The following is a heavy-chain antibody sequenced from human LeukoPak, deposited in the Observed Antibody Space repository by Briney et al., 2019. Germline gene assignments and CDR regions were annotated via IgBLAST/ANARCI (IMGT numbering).Heavy chain of an antibody. Sequence: GASVKVSCKASGYTFTNYAMNWVRQAPGQRLEWMGWINAGNGKTKPSQRFQDRVTITRDTSASTAYMELNSLRSEDTAVYYCARGIWSSHNKDYYFDYRGQGSLVTVSS. D-gene: IGHD2-21*01. J-gene: IGHJ4*02. CDR3: ARGIWSSHNKDYYFDY. V-gene: IGHV1-3*01. CDR1: GYTFTNYA. CDR2: INAGNGKT.